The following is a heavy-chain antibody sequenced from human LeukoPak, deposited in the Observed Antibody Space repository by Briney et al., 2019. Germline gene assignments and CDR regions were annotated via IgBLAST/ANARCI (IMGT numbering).Heavy chain of an antibody. CDR3: ATVGPGPRGVVAAIDY. CDR2: ISAYSGDT. J-gene: IGHJ4*02. V-gene: IGHV1-18*01. CDR1: GYNFNIYG. Sequence: GASVKVSCKASGYNFNIYGVSWVRQAPGQGLEWMGWISAYSGDTHYAQKFQGRVTMTEDTSTDTAYMELSSLRSEDTAVYYCATVGPGPRGVVAAIDYWGPGTLVTVSS. D-gene: IGHD2-15*01.